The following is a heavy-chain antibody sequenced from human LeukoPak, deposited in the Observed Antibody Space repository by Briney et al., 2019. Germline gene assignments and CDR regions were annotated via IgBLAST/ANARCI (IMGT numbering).Heavy chain of an antibody. V-gene: IGHV3-21*01. D-gene: IGHD3-9*01. CDR2: IDYDSSHI. J-gene: IGHJ4*02. Sequence: PGGSLRLSCAASGFTFSNSAMNWVRQVPGKGLEWVSSIDYDSSHIYYAASVRGRFTISRDNARNSVYLQMNSLRVEDTTVYYCARDPLRYLRVGHYDYWGQGTLVAVSS. CDR3: ARDPLRYLRVGHYDY. CDR1: GFTFSNSA.